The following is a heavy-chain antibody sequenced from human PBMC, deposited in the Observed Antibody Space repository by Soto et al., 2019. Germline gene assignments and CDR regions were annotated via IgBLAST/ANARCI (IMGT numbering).Heavy chain of an antibody. CDR3: ARGPNYNDSSGYYYGRAFDI. V-gene: IGHV1-2*04. CDR2: INPNSGGT. D-gene: IGHD3-22*01. Sequence: ASVKVSCKASGYTFTGYYMHWVRQAPGQGLEWMGWINPNSGGTNYAQKFQGWVTMTRDTSISTAYMELSRLGSDDTAVYYCARGPNYNDSSGYYYGRAFDIWGQGTMVTVSS. CDR1: GYTFTGYY. J-gene: IGHJ3*02.